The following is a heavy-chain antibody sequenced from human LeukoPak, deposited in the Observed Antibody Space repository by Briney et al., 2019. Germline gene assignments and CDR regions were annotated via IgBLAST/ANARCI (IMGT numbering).Heavy chain of an antibody. CDR3: ARDLYDFWSGSVH. CDR2: SYYSGST. Sequence: PSETLSLTCTVSGGSISSRNYYWGWIRQPPGKGLEWIGTSYYSGSTYYNPSLKSRVTISVDTSKNQFFLKLSSVTAADTAVYYCARDLYDFWSGSVHWGQGTLVTVSS. CDR1: GGSISSRNYY. J-gene: IGHJ4*02. V-gene: IGHV4-39*07. D-gene: IGHD3-3*01.